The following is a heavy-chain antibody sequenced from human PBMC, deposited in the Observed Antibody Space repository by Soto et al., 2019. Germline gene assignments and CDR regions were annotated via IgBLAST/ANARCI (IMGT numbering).Heavy chain of an antibody. Sequence: GGSLRLSCAASGFTFSGSAMHWVRQASGKGLEWVGRIRSKANSYATAYAASVKGRFTISRDDSKNTAYLQMNSLKTEDTAVYYCAREYPSTYYFDSWGQGTLVTVSS. CDR3: AREYPSTYYFDS. D-gene: IGHD6-6*01. J-gene: IGHJ4*02. CDR1: GFTFSGSA. CDR2: IRSKANSYAT. V-gene: IGHV3-73*01.